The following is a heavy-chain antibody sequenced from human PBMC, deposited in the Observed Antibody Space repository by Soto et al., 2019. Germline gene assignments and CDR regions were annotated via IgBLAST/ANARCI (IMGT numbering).Heavy chain of an antibody. CDR2: IKSKTAGGTT. V-gene: IGHV3-15*07. CDR1: GFTFTYAW. D-gene: IGHD3-10*01. Sequence: EVQLVESGGGLVKPGWSLTLSCAASGFTFTYAWMNWVRQAPGTGLEWVGRIKSKTAGGTTDYTAPVKGRFTISRDDSKNTLFLQMNSLKAEDTAVYYCATDGGAWGQGTLVTVSS. CDR3: ATDGGA. J-gene: IGHJ5*02.